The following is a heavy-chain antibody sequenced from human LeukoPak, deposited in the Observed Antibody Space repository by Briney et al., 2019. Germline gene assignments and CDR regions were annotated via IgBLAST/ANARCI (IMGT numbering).Heavy chain of an antibody. CDR2: IFSSGST. V-gene: IGHV4-61*09. CDR3: ARHPDTGYGSGRQAFDY. Sequence: PSETLSLTCTVSGGSISSGSYCWSWIRQPAGKGLEWIGHIFSSGSTNYNPSLKSRVTISVDTSKNQFSLKLSSVTAADTAVYYCARHPDTGYGSGRQAFDYWGQGTLVTVSS. D-gene: IGHD3-10*01. J-gene: IGHJ4*02. CDR1: GGSISSGSYC.